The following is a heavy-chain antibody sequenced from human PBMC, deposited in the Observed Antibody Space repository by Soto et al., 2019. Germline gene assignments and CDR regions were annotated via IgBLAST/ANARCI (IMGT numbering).Heavy chain of an antibody. D-gene: IGHD5-12*01. CDR1: GFTFSNFG. Sequence: QVQLVESGGGVVQPGRSLRLSCAASGFTFSNFGIHWVRQAPGKGLEWVAVISYDGSNRYYGDSVKGRFTISRDNSKNTLYLQMNRLRAEDTAVYYCAKDVYSRYDQSGDYDGMDVWGQGPTVTVSS. CDR3: AKDVYSRYDQSGDYDGMDV. V-gene: IGHV3-30*18. J-gene: IGHJ6*02. CDR2: ISYDGSNR.